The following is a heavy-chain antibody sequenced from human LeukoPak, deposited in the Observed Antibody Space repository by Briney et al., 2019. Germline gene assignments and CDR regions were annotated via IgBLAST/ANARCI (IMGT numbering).Heavy chain of an antibody. CDR1: GFTFSSYG. J-gene: IGHJ4*02. V-gene: IGHV3-33*01. CDR2: IWYDGSNK. CDR3: ARGGPYGSGSYPRY. Sequence: GGSLRLSCAASGFTFSSYGMHWVRQAPGKGLEWVAVIWYDGSNKYYADSVKGRFTISRDNSKNTLYLQMNSLRAEDTAVYYCARGGPYGSGSYPRYWGQGTLVTVSS. D-gene: IGHD3-10*01.